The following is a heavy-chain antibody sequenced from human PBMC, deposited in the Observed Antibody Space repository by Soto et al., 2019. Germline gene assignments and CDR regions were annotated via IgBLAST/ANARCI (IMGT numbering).Heavy chain of an antibody. D-gene: IGHD5-18*01. V-gene: IGHV4-34*01. CDR1: GGSFSGYY. Sequence: PSETLSLTCAVYGGSFSGYYWSWIRQPPGKGLEWIGEINHSGSTNYNPSLKSRVTISVDTSKNQFSLKLSSVTAADTAVYYCARGGPLSGDTAHLSFDPWGQGTLVTVSS. CDR3: ARGGPLSGDTAHLSFDP. CDR2: INHSGST. J-gene: IGHJ5*02.